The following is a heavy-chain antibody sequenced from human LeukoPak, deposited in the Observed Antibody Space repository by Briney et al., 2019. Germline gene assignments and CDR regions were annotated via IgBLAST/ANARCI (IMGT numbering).Heavy chain of an antibody. CDR3: ARASRSSSTGGY. J-gene: IGHJ4*02. Sequence: QTGGSLRLCCAASGFTFSSYGMSWVRQAPGKGLEWVSAISGSGGSTYYADSVKGRFTISRDNAKNSLYLQMNSLRAEDTAVYYSARASRSSSTGGYWGQGTLVTVSS. CDR1: GFTFSSYG. V-gene: IGHV3-23*01. D-gene: IGHD6-6*01. CDR2: ISGSGGST.